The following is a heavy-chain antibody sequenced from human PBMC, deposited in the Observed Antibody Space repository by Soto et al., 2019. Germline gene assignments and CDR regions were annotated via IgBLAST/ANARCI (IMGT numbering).Heavy chain of an antibody. J-gene: IGHJ4*02. V-gene: IGHV1-2*02. CDR1: GYSFIDYY. CDR2: LSPKSRGT. Sequence: ASVKVSCKASGYSFIDYYIHWVRQAPVQGFEWMVRLSPKSRGTNYAQKFEGRVTMTWDTSLNTAYMELSSLISDDTAVYYCARPPGYISDSYYFGLWGQGTLVTVSS. CDR3: ARPPGYISDSYYFGL. D-gene: IGHD2-21*02.